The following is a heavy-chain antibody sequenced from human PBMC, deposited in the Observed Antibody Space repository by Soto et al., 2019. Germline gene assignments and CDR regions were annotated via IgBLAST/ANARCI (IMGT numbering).Heavy chain of an antibody. CDR2: IYSGGTT. CDR1: GFTVGNNY. D-gene: IGHD2-2*01. J-gene: IGHJ4*02. V-gene: IGHV3-66*01. Sequence: EVQLVESGGGLVQPGGSLRLSCAVSGFTVGNNYMRWVRQAPGKGLEWVSLIYSGGTTGYADSVKGRFTISRDSSRNTVYLQMNSVKADDTSVYYCSRSAYPSDYWGQGTLVTVSS. CDR3: SRSAYPSDY.